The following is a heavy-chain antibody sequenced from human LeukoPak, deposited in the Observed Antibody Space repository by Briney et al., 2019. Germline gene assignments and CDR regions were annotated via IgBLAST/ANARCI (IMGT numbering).Heavy chain of an antibody. CDR1: GFTFTTYW. CDR2: IKQDGNEK. J-gene: IGHJ6*03. D-gene: IGHD3-10*01. Sequence: GESLRLSCAASGFTFTTYWMSWVRQAPGKGLEWVADIKQDGNEKYYVDPVKGRFTISRDNAKNSLYLQMNSLRAEDTALYYCAKGLGVRGVIIGDYYYYYYMDVWGKGTTVTISS. V-gene: IGHV3-7*03. CDR3: AKGLGVRGVIIGDYYYYYYMDV.